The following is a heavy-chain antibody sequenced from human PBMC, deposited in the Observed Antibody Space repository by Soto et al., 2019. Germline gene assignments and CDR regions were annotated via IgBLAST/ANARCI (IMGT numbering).Heavy chain of an antibody. D-gene: IGHD6-13*01. CDR1: GFTFSSYG. J-gene: IGHJ4*02. Sequence: PGGSLRLSCAASGFTFSSYGMHWVRQAPGKGLEWVAVIWYDGSNKYYADSVKGRFTISRDNSKNTLYLQMNSLRAEDTAVYYCARAPIAAASAPGGYWGQGTLVTVSS. V-gene: IGHV3-33*08. CDR3: ARAPIAAASAPGGY. CDR2: IWYDGSNK.